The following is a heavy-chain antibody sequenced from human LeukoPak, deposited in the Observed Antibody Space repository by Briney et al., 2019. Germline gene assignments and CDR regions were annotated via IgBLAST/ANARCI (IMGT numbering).Heavy chain of an antibody. Sequence: PSATLSLTCTVSGRYISSHYWSWLRQPPGKGLEWIGHIYYSGSTNYNPSLKSRVTISVDTSKNQFSLKLSSVTAADTAVYYCARVSEYSGYDYYYYYYYMDVWGKGTTVTVSS. CDR3: ARVSEYSGYDYYYYYYYMDV. J-gene: IGHJ6*03. D-gene: IGHD5-12*01. CDR1: GRYISSHY. V-gene: IGHV4-59*11. CDR2: IYYSGST.